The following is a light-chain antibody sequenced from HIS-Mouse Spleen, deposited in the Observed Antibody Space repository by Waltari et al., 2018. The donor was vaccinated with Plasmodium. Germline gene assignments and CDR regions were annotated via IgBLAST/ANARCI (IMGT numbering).Light chain of an antibody. CDR1: SSDVGGLNY. Sequence: QSALTQPRSVSGSPGQSVTISCTGTSSDVGGLNYVSWYQQHPGKAPKLMIYDVSKRPSGVPDRFSGSKSGNTASLTISGLQAEDEADYYCCSYAGSYTVVFGGGTKLTVL. CDR3: CSYAGSYTVV. J-gene: IGLJ2*01. CDR2: DVS. V-gene: IGLV2-11*01.